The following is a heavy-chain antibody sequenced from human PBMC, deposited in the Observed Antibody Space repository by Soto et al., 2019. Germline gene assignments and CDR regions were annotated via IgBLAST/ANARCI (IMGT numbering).Heavy chain of an antibody. CDR3: ARDGRRRITIFGVVPKTDGMAV. Sequence: GASVKVSCKASGYTFTGYYMHWVRQAPGQGLEWMGWISAYNGNTNYAQKLQGRVTMTTDTSTSTAYMELRSLRSDDTAVYYCARDGRRRITIFGVVPKTDGMAVWGQGTTVTVSS. J-gene: IGHJ6*02. CDR1: GYTFTGYY. V-gene: IGHV1-18*04. CDR2: ISAYNGNT. D-gene: IGHD3-3*01.